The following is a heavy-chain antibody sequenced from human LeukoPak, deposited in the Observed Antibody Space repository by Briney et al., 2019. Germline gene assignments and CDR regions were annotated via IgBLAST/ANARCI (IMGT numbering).Heavy chain of an antibody. CDR2: ISGSGGST. CDR3: AKNWNADY. J-gene: IGHJ4*02. Sequence: SGGSLRLACAASGFTFSSYAMSWVRQAPGKGLEWVSAISGSGGSTYYADSVKGRFTISRDNSKNTLYLQMNSLRAEDTAAYHCAKNWNADYWGQGTLVTVSS. V-gene: IGHV3-23*01. D-gene: IGHD1-1*01. CDR1: GFTFSSYA.